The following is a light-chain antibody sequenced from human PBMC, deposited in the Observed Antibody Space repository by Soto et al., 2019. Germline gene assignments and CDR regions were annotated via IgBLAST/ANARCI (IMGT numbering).Light chain of an antibody. V-gene: IGKV3-11*01. Sequence: EIVLTQSPATLSLSPGERATLSCRASQNVSSYLAWYQQKPGQAPRLLIYDTFNRATGIPARFSGSGSGTDFTLTISSLEPEDFAVYYCQQRSNWPPYTFGQGTELEIK. J-gene: IGKJ2*01. CDR1: QNVSSY. CDR3: QQRSNWPPYT. CDR2: DTF.